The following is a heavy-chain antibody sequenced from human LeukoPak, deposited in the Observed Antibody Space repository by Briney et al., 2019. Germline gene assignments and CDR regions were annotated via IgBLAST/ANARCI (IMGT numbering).Heavy chain of an antibody. J-gene: IGHJ4*02. V-gene: IGHV1-8*01. Sequence: VASVKVSCKASGYTFTSYDINWVRQATGQGLEWMGWMNPNSGNTGYAQKFQGRVTMTRNTSISTAYMELSSLRSEDTAVYYCATGVEMATIDGPWGQGTLVTVSS. CDR1: GYTFTSYD. CDR3: ATGVEMATIDGP. D-gene: IGHD5-24*01. CDR2: MNPNSGNT.